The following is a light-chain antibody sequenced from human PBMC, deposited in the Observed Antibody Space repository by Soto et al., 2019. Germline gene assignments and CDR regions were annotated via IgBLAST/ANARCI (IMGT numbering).Light chain of an antibody. CDR2: DGS. Sequence: DIQMTQFPSTLSASVGDRVTITCRASQSIRSWLAWYQQKPGKAPKLLIYDGSSLQSGVPSGFSGSGSGTEFTLTINSLQPDDFATYYCQQYSAYPYTFGQGT. J-gene: IGKJ2*01. CDR3: QQYSAYPYT. V-gene: IGKV1-5*01. CDR1: QSIRSW.